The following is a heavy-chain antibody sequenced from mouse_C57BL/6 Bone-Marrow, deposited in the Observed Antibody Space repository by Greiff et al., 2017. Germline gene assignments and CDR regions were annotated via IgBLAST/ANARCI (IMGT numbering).Heavy chain of an antibody. CDR3: ARGSHYGSSAWFAD. CDR2: IYPRSGNT. V-gene: IGHV1-81*01. Sequence: VQLVESGAELARPGASVKLSCKASGYTFTSYGISWVKQRTGQGLEWIGEIYPRSGNTYYNEKFKGKATLTAAKSSSTAYMELRSLTSEDSAVYFCARGSHYGSSAWFADWGQGTLGTVSA. CDR1: GYTFTSYG. D-gene: IGHD1-1*01. J-gene: IGHJ3*01.